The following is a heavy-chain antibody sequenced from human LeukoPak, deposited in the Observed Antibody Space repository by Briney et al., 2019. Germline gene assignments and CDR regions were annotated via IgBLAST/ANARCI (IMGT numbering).Heavy chain of an antibody. Sequence: GGSLRLSCAASGFTFDNYAMHWVRQAPGKGLEWVSGISWNSGSIDSADSVKGRFTISRDNAKNSLYLQINSLRVEAMALYYCVKALGTTDAFHICGQGTMVTVSS. CDR1: GFTFDNYA. V-gene: IGHV3-9*03. CDR3: VKALGTTDAFHI. J-gene: IGHJ3*02. D-gene: IGHD1-14*01. CDR2: ISWNSGSI.